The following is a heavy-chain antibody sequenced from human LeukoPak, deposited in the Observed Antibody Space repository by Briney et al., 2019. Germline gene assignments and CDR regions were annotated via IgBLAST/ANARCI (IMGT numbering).Heavy chain of an antibody. CDR2: ISVYNGNT. V-gene: IGHV1-18*01. CDR3: ARDHSSSCQLFDY. J-gene: IGHJ4*02. D-gene: IGHD2-2*01. Sequence: ASVKVSCKASGYTFTNLGISWVRQAPGQGLEWMGWISVYNGNTNFAQKLQDRFTMTTDTSTTTAYMELRNLRSDDTAVYYCARDHSSSCQLFDYWGQGTLVTVSS. CDR1: GYTFTNLG.